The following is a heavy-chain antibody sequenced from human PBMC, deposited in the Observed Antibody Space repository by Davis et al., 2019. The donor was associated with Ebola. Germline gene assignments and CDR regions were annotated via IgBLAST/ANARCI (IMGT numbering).Heavy chain of an antibody. D-gene: IGHD2-21*02. V-gene: IGHV1-46*01. Sequence: AASVKVSCKASGYIFTSYYMHWVRQAPGQGLEWMGVINPSGGSTTYAQKFQGRVTMTRDTSISTAYMELSRLRSDDTAVYYCARGPSVATAHYFDYWGQGTLVTVSS. CDR3: ARGPSVATAHYFDY. J-gene: IGHJ4*02. CDR2: INPSGGST. CDR1: GYIFTSYY.